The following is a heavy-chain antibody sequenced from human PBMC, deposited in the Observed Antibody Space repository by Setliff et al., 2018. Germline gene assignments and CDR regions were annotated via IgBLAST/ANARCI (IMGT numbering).Heavy chain of an antibody. CDR1: GGSFSDYY. V-gene: IGHV4-34*01. D-gene: IGHD5-18*01. CDR2: INPSGTT. CDR3: ARDRTAYNYGMDI. J-gene: IGHJ6*02. Sequence: SETLSLTCTVYGGSFSDYYWGWVRQSPGKGLDWIAEINPSGTTNYIPSLKSRLTISVDPSKNQVSLQLKPATTADTAVYYCARDRTAYNYGMDIWGQGTTVTVSS.